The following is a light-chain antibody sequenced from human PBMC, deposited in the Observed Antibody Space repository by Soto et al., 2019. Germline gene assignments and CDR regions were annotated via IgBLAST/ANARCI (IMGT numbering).Light chain of an antibody. CDR3: HQRQRWPRT. V-gene: IGKV3-11*01. J-gene: IGKJ1*01. CDR1: QYINTR. Sequence: EIVLTHSRPTLSPRTRARVTXSCRASQYINTRLAWYQHRPGQANRLLIYQTSIRAAGITDRLSASGTGTDFTLTISDVQPEDFAVYYCHQRQRWPRTFGRGTKVDIK. CDR2: QTS.